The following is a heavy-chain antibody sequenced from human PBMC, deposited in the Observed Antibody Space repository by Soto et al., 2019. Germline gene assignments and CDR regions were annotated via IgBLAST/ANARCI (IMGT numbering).Heavy chain of an antibody. CDR3: AKFKVETTVTAVIFDY. CDR2: ISGSGGST. Sequence: GGSLRLSCAASGFTFSSYAMSWVRQAPGKGLEWVSAISGSGGSTYYADSVKGRFTISRDNSKNTLYLQMNSLRAEDTAVYYCAKFKVETTVTAVIFDYWGQGTLVTVSS. D-gene: IGHD4-17*01. CDR1: GFTFSSYA. V-gene: IGHV3-23*01. J-gene: IGHJ4*02.